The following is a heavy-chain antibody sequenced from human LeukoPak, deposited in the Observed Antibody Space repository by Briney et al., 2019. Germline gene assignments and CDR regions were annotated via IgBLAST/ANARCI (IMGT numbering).Heavy chain of an antibody. CDR3: ATKPKNSSGHTIDY. Sequence: PGGSLRLSCAASGFTFSSYAMSWVRQAPGKGLEWVSAISGSGGSTYYADSVKGRFTISRDNSKNTLYLQMNSLRAEDTAVYYCATKPKNSSGHTIDYWGQGTLVTVSS. CDR2: ISGSGGST. CDR1: GFTFSSYA. J-gene: IGHJ4*02. D-gene: IGHD3-22*01. V-gene: IGHV3-23*01.